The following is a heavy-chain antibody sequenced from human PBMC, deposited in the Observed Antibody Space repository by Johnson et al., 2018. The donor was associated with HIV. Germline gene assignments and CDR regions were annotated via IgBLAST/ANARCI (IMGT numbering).Heavy chain of an antibody. CDR2: LTPSGGGT. Sequence: VQLVESGGGLVQPGGSLRLSCAASGFTFSTYAMSWVRQAPGKGPEWVSALTPSGGGTYYANSVKGRFTISRDNSKNTLYLQMNSLTAGDTAGYYCARAKGIRGAEGWAFDRWGQGALVTVSS. CDR1: GFTFSTYA. V-gene: IGHV3-23*04. CDR3: ARAKGIRGAEGWAFDR. J-gene: IGHJ3*02. D-gene: IGHD3-10*01.